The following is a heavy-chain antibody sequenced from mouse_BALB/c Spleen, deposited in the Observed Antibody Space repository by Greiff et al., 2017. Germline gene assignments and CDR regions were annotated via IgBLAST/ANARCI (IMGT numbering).Heavy chain of an antibody. CDR1: GYTFSSYW. Sequence: VQLVESGAELMKPGASVKISCKATGYTFSSYWIEWVKQRPGHGLEWIGEILPGSGSTNYNEKFKGKATFTADTSSNTAYMQLSSLTSEDSAVYSCARSDGRVDYWGQGTSVTVSS. J-gene: IGHJ4*01. CDR2: ILPGSGST. CDR3: ARSDGRVDY. D-gene: IGHD1-1*01. V-gene: IGHV1-9*01.